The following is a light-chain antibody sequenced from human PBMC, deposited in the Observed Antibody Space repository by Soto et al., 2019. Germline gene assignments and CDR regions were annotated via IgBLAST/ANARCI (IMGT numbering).Light chain of an antibody. V-gene: IGKV3-20*01. CDR3: QQLRNDKWT. J-gene: IGKJ1*01. Sequence: EIVLTQSPGTLSLSPGERATLSCRASQSVSNGFLSWYQQKPGQAPRLLIYGASYTATGIPDRFSGSGSGTGFALTISIRELQDVEVSSCQQLRNDKWTFGQGTKLEIK. CDR1: QSVSNGF. CDR2: GAS.